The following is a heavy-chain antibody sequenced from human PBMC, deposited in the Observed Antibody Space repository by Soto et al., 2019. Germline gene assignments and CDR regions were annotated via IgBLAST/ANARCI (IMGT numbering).Heavy chain of an antibody. CDR3: AKGRKVGTSSHFDY. CDR1: GFTFGSYA. J-gene: IGHJ4*02. CDR2: ITNSGDTT. D-gene: IGHD2-2*01. Sequence: EVQLLESGGGLVQPGGSLRLSCAASGFTFGSYAMTWVRQTPGKGLEWVSFITNSGDTTFYAVSVKGRFTISRDNSKNTVYLQMNSLRVEDTAVYYCAKGRKVGTSSHFDYWGQGTLVTVSS. V-gene: IGHV3-23*01.